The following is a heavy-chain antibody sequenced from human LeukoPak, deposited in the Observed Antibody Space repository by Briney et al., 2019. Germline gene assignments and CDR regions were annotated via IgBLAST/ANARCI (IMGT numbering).Heavy chain of an antibody. CDR3: ARRTMVRGVDWFDP. Sequence: SETLSLTCTVSGGSISSSSYYWGWIRQPPGKGLEWIGNIYYSGSTYYNPSLESRVTMSLDTSKNQFSLKLSSVTAADTAVYYCARRTMVRGVDWFDPWGQGTLVTVSS. CDR1: GGSISSSSYY. CDR2: IYYSGST. D-gene: IGHD3-10*01. J-gene: IGHJ5*02. V-gene: IGHV4-39*07.